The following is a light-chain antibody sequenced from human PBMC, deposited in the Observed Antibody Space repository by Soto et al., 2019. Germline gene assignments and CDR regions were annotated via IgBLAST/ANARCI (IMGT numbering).Light chain of an antibody. V-gene: IGLV2-14*01. CDR1: SSDVGGYDY. J-gene: IGLJ1*01. Sequence: QSVLTQPASVSGSPGQSITISCTGTSSDVGGYDYVSWYQLHPGKAPKLMVFEVNNRPSGVSYRFSGSKSGNTASLTISGLQAEDEADYFCSSYSISTHVFGTGTKVTVL. CDR3: SSYSISTHV. CDR2: EVN.